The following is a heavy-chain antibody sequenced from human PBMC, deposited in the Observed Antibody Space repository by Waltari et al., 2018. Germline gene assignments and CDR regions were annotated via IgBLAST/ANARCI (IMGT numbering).Heavy chain of an antibody. CDR3: ARDSPEWGSPSCLDY. Sequence: EVQLAESGGGLVKPGGSLRLSCAASGFTFNVYTMNWVRQAPGKGLEWGSSISSSSTYIDYAESVKGRFTISRDNAKNSLYLQMNSLRAEDTAVYYCARDSPEWGSPSCLDYWGQGTLVTVSS. V-gene: IGHV3-21*01. CDR2: ISSSSTYI. CDR1: GFTFNVYT. D-gene: IGHD2-2*01. J-gene: IGHJ4*02.